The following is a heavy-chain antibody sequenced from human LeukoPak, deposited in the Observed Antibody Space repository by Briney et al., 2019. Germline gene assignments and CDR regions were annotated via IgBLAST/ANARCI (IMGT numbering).Heavy chain of an antibody. CDR3: AKDGYCSGGSCYPNYDWFDP. CDR1: GFTFSDYY. J-gene: IGHJ5*02. D-gene: IGHD2-15*01. CDR2: ISSSGSII. V-gene: IGHV3-11*01. Sequence: GGSLRLSCAASGFTFSDYYMSWIRQAPGKGLEWVSYISSSGSIIYYADSVKGRFTIPRDNSKNTLYLQMNSLRAEDTAVYYCAKDGYCSGGSCYPNYDWFDPWGQGTLVTVSS.